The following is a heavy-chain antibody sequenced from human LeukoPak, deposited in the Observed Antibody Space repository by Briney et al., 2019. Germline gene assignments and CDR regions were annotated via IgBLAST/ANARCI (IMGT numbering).Heavy chain of an antibody. D-gene: IGHD3-3*01. CDR1: GYSISSGHY. Sequence: SEALSLTCAVSGYSISSGHYWGWIRQPTGKGLEWMGRIYNSGITNYNPSLQSRLTISLDTSKNQFSLNLTSVTAADTAVYYCARVSRFWSGPFIDFWGQGTLVTVSS. CDR2: IYNSGIT. J-gene: IGHJ4*02. V-gene: IGHV4-38-2*01. CDR3: ARVSRFWSGPFIDF.